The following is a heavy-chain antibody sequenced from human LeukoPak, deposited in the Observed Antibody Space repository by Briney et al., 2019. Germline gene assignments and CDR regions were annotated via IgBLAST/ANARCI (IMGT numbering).Heavy chain of an antibody. Sequence: GGSLRLSCAASGFTFSSYAMSWVRQAPGKGLEWVSAISGSGGSTYYADSVKGRFTISRDNSKNTLYLQMNSLRAEDTAVYYCAKGNGDYVRWYYFDYWGQGTLVTASS. J-gene: IGHJ4*02. D-gene: IGHD4-17*01. CDR1: GFTFSSYA. CDR2: ISGSGGST. CDR3: AKGNGDYVRWYYFDY. V-gene: IGHV3-23*01.